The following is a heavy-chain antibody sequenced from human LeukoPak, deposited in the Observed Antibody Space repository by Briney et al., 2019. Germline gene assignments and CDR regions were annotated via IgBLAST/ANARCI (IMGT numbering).Heavy chain of an antibody. CDR2: INQDGSEK. CDR1: GFTFRRYW. Sequence: GGSLRLSCVASGFTFRRYWMSWVRQAPGKGLEWVANINQDGSEKYYLDSVKGRFTISRDNSKNSLYLQMSSLRAEDAAVYYCATDPRPDSGNFLGFDYWGQGTLVSVSS. J-gene: IGHJ4*02. D-gene: IGHD4-23*01. V-gene: IGHV3-7*01. CDR3: ATDPRPDSGNFLGFDY.